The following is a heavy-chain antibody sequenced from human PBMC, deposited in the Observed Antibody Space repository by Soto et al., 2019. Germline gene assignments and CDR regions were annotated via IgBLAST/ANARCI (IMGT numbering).Heavy chain of an antibody. CDR2: IDPSDSYT. CDR3: ARRTYDSSGYPSGFDY. Sequence: GESLKISCKGSGYRFNSYWISWVRQMPGKGPEWMGRIDPSDSYTNYSPSFQGHVTISADKSISTAYLQWSSLKASDTAMYYCARRTYDSSGYPSGFDYWGQGTLVTVSS. CDR1: GYRFNSYW. V-gene: IGHV5-10-1*01. J-gene: IGHJ4*02. D-gene: IGHD3-22*01.